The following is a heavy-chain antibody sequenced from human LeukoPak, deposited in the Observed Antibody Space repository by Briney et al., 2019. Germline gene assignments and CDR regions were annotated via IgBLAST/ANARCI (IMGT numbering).Heavy chain of an antibody. CDR3: ARTLIGIVAASPDY. CDR2: INPNSGGT. J-gene: IGHJ4*02. D-gene: IGHD5-12*01. V-gene: IGHV1-2*02. CDR1: GYTFTGYY. Sequence: ASVKVSCKASGYTFTGYYMHWVRQAPGQGLEWMGWINPNSGGTNYAQKFQGRATMTRDTSISTAYMELNRLRSDDTAVYYCARTLIGIVAASPDYWGQGTLVTVSS.